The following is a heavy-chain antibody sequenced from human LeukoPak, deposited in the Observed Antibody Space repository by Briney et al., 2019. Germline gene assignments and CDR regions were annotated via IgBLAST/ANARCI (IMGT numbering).Heavy chain of an antibody. CDR3: ARGRGRNPSGYYYYMDV. J-gene: IGHJ6*03. V-gene: IGHV3-23*05. D-gene: IGHD2-15*01. CDR1: GFTLGNYG. Sequence: GGSLRLSCAASGFTLGNYGMTWVRQAPEKGLEWVSSASISGENTYYADSVKGRFTISRDNSKDTLYLLMSSLRADDTAVYYCARGRGRNPSGYYYYMDVWGKGTTVTISS. CDR2: ASISGENT.